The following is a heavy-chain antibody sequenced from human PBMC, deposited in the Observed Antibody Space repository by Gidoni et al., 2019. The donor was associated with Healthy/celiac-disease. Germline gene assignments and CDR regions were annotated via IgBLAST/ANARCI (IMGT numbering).Heavy chain of an antibody. J-gene: IGHJ1*01. CDR2: ISWNSGSI. V-gene: IGHV3-9*01. CDR1: GFTFDDYA. D-gene: IGHD3-22*01. Sequence: EVQLVESGGGLVQPGRSLRLSCAASGFTFDDYAMQWVLQAPGKGLGLVSGISWNSGSIGYADSVKGRFTISRDNAKNSLYLQMNSLRAEDTALYYCAKDGNYYDSSGYSQNEEYFQHWGQGTLVTVSS. CDR3: AKDGNYYDSSGYSQNEEYFQH.